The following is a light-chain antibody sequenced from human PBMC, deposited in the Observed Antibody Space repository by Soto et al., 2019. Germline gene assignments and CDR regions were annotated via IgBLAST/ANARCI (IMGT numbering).Light chain of an antibody. CDR1: QSASSN. Sequence: EIVMTQSPATRSLSPGERATLSCRASQSASSNVAWYQQIPGQTPRLLIYGASTRATGIPVRFSGSGSGTEFTLTISSLQSEDFAVYYCHQYDDGPYTFGQGTKVDIK. CDR2: GAS. J-gene: IGKJ2*01. CDR3: HQYDDGPYT. V-gene: IGKV3-15*01.